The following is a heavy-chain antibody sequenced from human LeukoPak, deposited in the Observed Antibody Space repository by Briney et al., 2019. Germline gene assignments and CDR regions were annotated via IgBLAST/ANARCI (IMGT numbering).Heavy chain of an antibody. D-gene: IGHD6-19*01. CDR3: ARMGSGWYENYYCYYLDV. CDR1: GDTVSGDSPA. Sequence: QSLSLTSALSGDTVSGDSPAWGWTRHPPSGGLEWLGRTYFRPEWYNDNTVSAKSRITITPDTSKNQFSLQLNSVTPEDTAVYYCARMGSGWYENYYCYYLDVWGKGTPVTVSS. V-gene: IGHV6-1*01. CDR2: TYFRPEWYN. J-gene: IGHJ6*03.